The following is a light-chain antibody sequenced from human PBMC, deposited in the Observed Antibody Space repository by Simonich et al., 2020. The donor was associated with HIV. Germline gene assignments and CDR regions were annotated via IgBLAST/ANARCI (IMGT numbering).Light chain of an antibody. CDR1: QSVLYSSNNKNY. CDR2: GAS. V-gene: IGKV4-1*01. CDR3: QQFYSTPWA. Sequence: DIVMTQSPDSLAVSLGERATINCKSSQSVLYSSNNKNYLAWYQHKPGQPPKLLLYGASTRESGVPDRCSGSGSGTDFTLTISSLQAEDVAVYYCQQFYSTPWAFGQGTKVEIK. J-gene: IGKJ1*01.